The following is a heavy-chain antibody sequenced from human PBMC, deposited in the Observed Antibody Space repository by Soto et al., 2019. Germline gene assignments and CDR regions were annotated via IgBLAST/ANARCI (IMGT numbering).Heavy chain of an antibody. CDR3: AKDLGYSGSYRDY. CDR1: GFTFSGYA. CDR2: ISGSGGNT. J-gene: IGHJ4*02. D-gene: IGHD1-26*01. V-gene: IGHV3-23*01. Sequence: EVQLLESGGGLVQPGGSLRLSCAASGFTFSGYAMGWVRQAPGKGLEWVSIISGSGGNTYYADSVRGRFSISRDNSKSTLFLQMGSPRAEDTAIYYCAKDLGYSGSYRDYWGQGTLVMVSS.